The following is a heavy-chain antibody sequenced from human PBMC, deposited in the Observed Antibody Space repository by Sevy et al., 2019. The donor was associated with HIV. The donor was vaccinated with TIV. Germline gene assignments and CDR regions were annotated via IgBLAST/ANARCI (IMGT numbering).Heavy chain of an antibody. CDR3: ARDPPAGDTAMVTGFDY. CDR2: ISYDGSNK. V-gene: IGHV3-30-3*01. D-gene: IGHD5-18*01. CDR1: GFTFSSYA. Sequence: GGSLRLSCAASGFTFSSYAMHWVRQAPGKGLEWVVVISYDGSNKYYADSVKGRFTISRDNSKNTLYLQMNSLRAEDTAVYYCARDPPAGDTAMVTGFDYWGQGTLVTVSS. J-gene: IGHJ4*02.